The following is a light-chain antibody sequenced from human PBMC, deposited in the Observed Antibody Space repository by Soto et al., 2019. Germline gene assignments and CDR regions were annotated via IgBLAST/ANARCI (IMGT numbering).Light chain of an antibody. Sequence: QSALTQPPSASGSPGQSVTISCTGTSSDVGGYNYVSWYQHHPGKAPKLMIYEVSKRPSGVPDRFSGSKSGNTASLTVSRLQAEDEADYYCSSFAGSNNLRVFGGGTKLTVL. CDR1: SSDVGGYNY. CDR3: SSFAGSNNLRV. V-gene: IGLV2-8*01. J-gene: IGLJ3*02. CDR2: EVS.